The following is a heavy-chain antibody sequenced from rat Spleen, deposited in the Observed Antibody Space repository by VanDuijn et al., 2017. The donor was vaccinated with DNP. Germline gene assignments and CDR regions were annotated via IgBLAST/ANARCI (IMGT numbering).Heavy chain of an antibody. Sequence: QVQLKESGPGLVQPSRTLSLTCTVSGFSLTSYGVSWVRQPPGKGLEWIAAIWSGGSTDYNSALKSRLSVSRDTSKSQVLLKMNSLQTEETAMYFCTRLPGYNIYWFAHWGQGTLVTVSS. D-gene: IGHD1-4*01. CDR1: GFSLTSYG. J-gene: IGHJ3*01. CDR3: TRLPGYNIYWFAH. CDR2: IWSGGST. V-gene: IGHV2-15*01.